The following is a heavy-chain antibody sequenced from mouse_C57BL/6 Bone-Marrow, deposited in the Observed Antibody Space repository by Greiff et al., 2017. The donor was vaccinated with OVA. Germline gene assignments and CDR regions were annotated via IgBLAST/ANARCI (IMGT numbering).Heavy chain of an antibody. CDR3: ARHPYYYGSSYYFDY. D-gene: IGHD1-1*01. CDR2: ISSGGSYT. Sequence: EVKLVESGGDLVKPGGSLKLSCAASGFTFSSYGMSWVRQTPDKRLEWVATISSGGSYTYYPDSVKGRFTISRDNAKNTLYLQMSSLNSEDTAMYYCARHPYYYGSSYYFDYWGQGTTLTVSS. V-gene: IGHV5-6*01. J-gene: IGHJ2*01. CDR1: GFTFSSYG.